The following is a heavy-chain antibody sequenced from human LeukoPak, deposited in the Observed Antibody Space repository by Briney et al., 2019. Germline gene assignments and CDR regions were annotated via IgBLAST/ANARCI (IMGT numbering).Heavy chain of an antibody. Sequence: ASVKVSCKASGYTFTSYGISWVRQAPGQGLEWMGWISAYNGNTNYAQKLQCRVTMTTDTSTSTAYMELRSLRSDDTAVYYCARVRQDFWSGYYCDYWGQGTLVTVSS. V-gene: IGHV1-18*01. CDR3: ARVRQDFWSGYYCDY. J-gene: IGHJ4*02. CDR2: ISAYNGNT. CDR1: GYTFTSYG. D-gene: IGHD3-3*01.